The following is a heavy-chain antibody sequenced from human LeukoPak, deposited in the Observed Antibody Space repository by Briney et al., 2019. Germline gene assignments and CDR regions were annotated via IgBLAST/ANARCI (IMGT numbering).Heavy chain of an antibody. CDR2: IYTSGST. D-gene: IGHD5-24*01. CDR3: ARDSPRDGYNYYESNWFDP. J-gene: IGHJ5*02. Sequence: SQTLSLTCTVSCASISSGSYYWSWIRQPAGKGLGWIGRIYTSGSTNYNTSLKRRVTISVDTSKNQFSLKLSSVTAADTGVYYCARDSPRDGYNYYESNWFDPWGQGTLVTVSS. CDR1: CASISSGSYY. V-gene: IGHV4-61*02.